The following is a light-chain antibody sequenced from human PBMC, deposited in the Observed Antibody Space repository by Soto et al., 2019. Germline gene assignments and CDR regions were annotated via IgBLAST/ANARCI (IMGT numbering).Light chain of an antibody. CDR3: SSYAGSNNYV. Sequence: LTQPPSASGSPGQSVTISCAGTSSDIGGYNYVSWYQQHPGKAPKLMIYEVSKRPSGVPDRFSGSKSGNTASLTVSGLQAEDEADYYCSSYAGSNNYVFGSGTKVTVL. CDR2: EVS. J-gene: IGLJ1*01. V-gene: IGLV2-8*01. CDR1: SSDIGGYNY.